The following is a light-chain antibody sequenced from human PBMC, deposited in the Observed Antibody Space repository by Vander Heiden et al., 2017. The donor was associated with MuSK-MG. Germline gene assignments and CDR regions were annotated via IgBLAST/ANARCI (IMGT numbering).Light chain of an antibody. V-gene: IGKV3-20*01. J-gene: IGKJ2*01. CDR3: QQDGSSPYT. Sequence: EIVLTQSPGTLSLSTGERDTLSCRASQSISSSFLAWYQQKPGQAPRLLIYGASSRDTGIPDRFSGSGSGTDFTLTISRLEPEDFAVYSCQQDGSSPYTFGQGTKLEIK. CDR2: GAS. CDR1: QSISSSF.